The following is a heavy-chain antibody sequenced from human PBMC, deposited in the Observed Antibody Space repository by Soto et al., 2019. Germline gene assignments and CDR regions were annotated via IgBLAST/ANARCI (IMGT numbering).Heavy chain of an antibody. V-gene: IGHV1-8*01. J-gene: IGHJ6*02. Sequence: VASVKVSCKASGYTFTSYDINWVRQATGQGLEWMGWMNPNSGNTGYAQKFQGRVTMTRNTSISTAYMELSSLRSEDTAVYYCARTIRVTIFGVVIDYYYYYGMDVWGQGTTVTVSS. D-gene: IGHD3-3*01. CDR2: MNPNSGNT. CDR3: ARTIRVTIFGVVIDYYYYYGMDV. CDR1: GYTFTSYD.